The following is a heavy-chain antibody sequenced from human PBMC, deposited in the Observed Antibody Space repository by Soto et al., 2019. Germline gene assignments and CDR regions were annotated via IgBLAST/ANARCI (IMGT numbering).Heavy chain of an antibody. D-gene: IGHD2-2*01. CDR1: GFTFSSYA. CDR3: AKVGVGVVPAPRDAFDI. Sequence: EVQLLESGGGLVQPVGSLRLSCAASGFTFSSYAMSWVRQAPGKGLEWVSAISGSGGSTYYADSVKCRFTISRDHSKNTLYLQMNSLRAEDTAVYYCAKVGVGVVPAPRDAFDIWGQGTMVTGSS. V-gene: IGHV3-23*01. J-gene: IGHJ3*02. CDR2: ISGSGGST.